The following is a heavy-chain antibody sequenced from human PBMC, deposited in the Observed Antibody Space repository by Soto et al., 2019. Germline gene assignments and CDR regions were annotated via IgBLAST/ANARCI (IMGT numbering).Heavy chain of an antibody. V-gene: IGHV4-39*02. J-gene: IGHJ5*02. CDR1: GGSISSSSYY. Sequence: SETLSLTCTVSGGSISSSSYYWGWIRQPPGKGLEWIGSIYYSGSTYYNPSLKSRVTISVDTSKNQFALKLSSVTAADTAVYYCAKDLGSEWFHYNWFDPWGQGTLVTVSS. D-gene: IGHD2-8*01. CDR2: IYYSGST. CDR3: AKDLGSEWFHYNWFDP.